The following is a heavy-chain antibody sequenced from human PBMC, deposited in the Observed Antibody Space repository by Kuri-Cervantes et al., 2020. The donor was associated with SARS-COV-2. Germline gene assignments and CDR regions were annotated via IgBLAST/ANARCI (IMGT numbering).Heavy chain of an antibody. CDR2: IYYSGST. CDR1: GGSISSYY. Sequence: SETLSLTCTVSGGSISSYYWSWIRQPPGKGLEWLGYIYYSGSTNYNPSLKSRVTVSVDTSKNQFSLKLSSVTAADTAVYYCASIPGGSAAYYYGMDVWGQGTTVTVSS. J-gene: IGHJ6*02. D-gene: IGHD2-15*01. V-gene: IGHV4-59*12. CDR3: ASIPGGSAAYYYGMDV.